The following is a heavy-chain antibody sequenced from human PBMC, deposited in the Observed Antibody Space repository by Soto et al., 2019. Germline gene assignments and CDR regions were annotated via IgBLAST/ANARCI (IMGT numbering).Heavy chain of an antibody. Sequence: GGSLRLSCAASGFTFSTYAMSWVRQAPGKGLEWVSVISGSGVTTYYADSVKGRFTISRDNPKNTLFLQMNRLRANDTAVYYCAKAGDYDFWSGSLNWFDPWGQGTLVTVSS. CDR3: AKAGDYDFWSGSLNWFDP. CDR1: GFTFSTYA. V-gene: IGHV3-23*01. CDR2: ISGSGVTT. D-gene: IGHD3-3*01. J-gene: IGHJ5*02.